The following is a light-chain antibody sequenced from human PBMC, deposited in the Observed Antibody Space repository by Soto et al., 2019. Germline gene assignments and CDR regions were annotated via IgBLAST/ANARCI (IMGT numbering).Light chain of an antibody. V-gene: IGKV3-15*01. CDR3: PQQNNWPPWT. Sequence: EIVLTQSPATLSVSPGERATLSCRAGQSVSSNLAWYQQKPGPAPRLLIYGASTRATDIPARFSGSGSGTAFPPIIRSLQSADFAVYYCPQQNNWPPWTFGQGTKLEIK. J-gene: IGKJ1*01. CDR2: GAS. CDR1: QSVSSN.